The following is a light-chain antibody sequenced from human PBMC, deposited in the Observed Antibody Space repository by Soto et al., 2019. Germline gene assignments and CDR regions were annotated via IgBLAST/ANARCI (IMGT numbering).Light chain of an antibody. Sequence: QFVLAQPASVSGSPGQSITISCTRTSDDVGAYNSVSWYQQLPHKAPQVILYKGTQRPSGVSSRFSGSTSGNAASLTISGLQADDEADYFCWSSAPESTYVFGTGTKLTVL. V-gene: IGLV2-23*01. CDR2: KGT. CDR3: WSSAPESTYV. CDR1: SDDVGAYNS. J-gene: IGLJ1*01.